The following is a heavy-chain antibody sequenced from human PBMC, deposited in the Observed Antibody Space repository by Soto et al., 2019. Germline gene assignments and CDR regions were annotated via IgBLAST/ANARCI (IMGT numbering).Heavy chain of an antibody. CDR2: IKQDGRET. V-gene: IGHV3-7*01. Sequence: GGSLRLSCAVSGFTFSSYWMTWVRQAPGKGLEWVANIKQDGRETYYVDSVKGRFTISRDNAKNSLYLQLSSLRAEDTAVYYCARGLTTVTPGRLDYWGQGTLVTVSS. CDR1: GFTFSSYW. D-gene: IGHD4-4*01. J-gene: IGHJ4*02. CDR3: ARGLTTVTPGRLDY.